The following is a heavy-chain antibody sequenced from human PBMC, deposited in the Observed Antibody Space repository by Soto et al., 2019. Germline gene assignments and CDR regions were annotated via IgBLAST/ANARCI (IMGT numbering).Heavy chain of an antibody. Sequence: GESLKISCKGSGYSFTSYWISWVRQMPGKGLEWMGRIDPSDSYTNYSPSFQGHVTISADKSISTAYLQWSSLKAADTAMYYCASSVCGGDCYSPSYYYYGMDVWGQGTTVTVSS. V-gene: IGHV5-10-1*01. D-gene: IGHD2-21*02. CDR2: IDPSDSYT. CDR3: ASSVCGGDCYSPSYYYYGMDV. CDR1: GYSFTSYW. J-gene: IGHJ6*02.